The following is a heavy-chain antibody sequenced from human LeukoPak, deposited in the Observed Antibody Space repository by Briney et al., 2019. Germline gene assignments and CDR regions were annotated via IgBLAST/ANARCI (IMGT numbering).Heavy chain of an antibody. V-gene: IGHV1-8*01. CDR3: ARGPRNDP. CDR2: VHPNSGNT. CDR1: GYPFTTWE. D-gene: IGHD1-14*01. J-gene: IGHJ5*02. Sequence: ASVKVSCRTSGYPFTTWEINWVRQAAGQGLEWMGWVHPNSGNTAYAQKFQGRVTMTRDTSISTAYMELSGLRFDDTAVYFCARGPRNDPWGQGTLVTVSS.